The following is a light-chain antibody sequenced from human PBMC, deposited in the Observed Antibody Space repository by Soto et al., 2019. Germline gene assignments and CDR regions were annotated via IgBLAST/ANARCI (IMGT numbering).Light chain of an antibody. CDR2: GAS. CDR1: QSVSSSY. V-gene: IGKV3-20*01. Sequence: ESVLMQSPGALSLSTGERATLSCRASQSVSSSYLAWYQQKPGQAPRLLIYGASSRATGIPDRFSGSGSGTDFTLTISRLEPEDFAVYYCQQYGSSLWTFGQGTKVDIK. J-gene: IGKJ1*01. CDR3: QQYGSSLWT.